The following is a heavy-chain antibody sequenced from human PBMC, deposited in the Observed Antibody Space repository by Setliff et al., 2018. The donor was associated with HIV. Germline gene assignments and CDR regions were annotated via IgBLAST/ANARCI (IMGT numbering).Heavy chain of an antibody. CDR3: ARTLRAAAMGYFDY. Sequence: PSETLSLTCNVSGGSISIGGFYWGWIRQPPGEGLEWIGSIHYSGRTFYNPSVKSRIALSMDTSKIRLSLRLTSVTAADTAVYYCARTLRAAAMGYFDYWGQGTLVTVSS. V-gene: IGHV4-39*07. CDR1: GGSISIGGFY. J-gene: IGHJ4*02. D-gene: IGHD5-18*01. CDR2: IHYSGRT.